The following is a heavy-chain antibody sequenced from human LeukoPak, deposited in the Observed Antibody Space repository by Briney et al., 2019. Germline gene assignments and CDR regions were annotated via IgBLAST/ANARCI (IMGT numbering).Heavy chain of an antibody. V-gene: IGHV4-31*03. Sequence: PSETLSLTCTVSGGSISSGGYYWSWIRQHPGKGLEWIGYIYYSGSTYYNPSLKSRVTISVDTSKNQFSLKLSSVTAADTAVYYCARGRYTYYYDSSGYYPFDYWGQGTLVTVSS. CDR2: IYYSGST. J-gene: IGHJ4*02. D-gene: IGHD3-22*01. CDR3: ARGRYTYYYDSSGYYPFDY. CDR1: GGSISSGGYY.